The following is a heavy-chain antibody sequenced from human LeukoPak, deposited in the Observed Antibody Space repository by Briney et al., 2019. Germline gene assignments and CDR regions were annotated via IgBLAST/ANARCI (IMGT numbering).Heavy chain of an antibody. Sequence: GASVKVSCKASGYTFTGYYMHWVRQAPGQGLELMGWINPNSGDTNYAQKFQGRVTMTSDTSITTVYMELSSLRSDDTAVYFYAKEEASLSSKPLDFWGQGTLVTVSS. D-gene: IGHD2-21*01. J-gene: IGHJ4*02. CDR3: AKEEASLSSKPLDF. V-gene: IGHV1-2*02. CDR1: GYTFTGYY. CDR2: INPNSGDT.